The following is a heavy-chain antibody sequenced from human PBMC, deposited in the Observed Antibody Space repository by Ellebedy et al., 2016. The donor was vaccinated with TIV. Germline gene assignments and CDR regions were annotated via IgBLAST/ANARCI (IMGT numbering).Heavy chain of an antibody. J-gene: IGHJ3*01. CDR3: AKDRGVDSGAYYYPDAFDL. D-gene: IGHD3-22*01. Sequence: GGSLRLSCSVSGFTFRNYAMNWVRQAPGEGLQWVSVISGSGGRSFYADSVKGRFTISRDNSKLTLYLQMDSLRAADTATYYCAKDRGVDSGAYYYPDAFDLWGQGTTVTVSS. V-gene: IGHV3-23*01. CDR1: GFTFRNYA. CDR2: ISGSGGRS.